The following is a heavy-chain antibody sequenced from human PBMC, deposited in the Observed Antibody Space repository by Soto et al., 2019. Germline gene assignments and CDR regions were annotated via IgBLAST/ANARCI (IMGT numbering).Heavy chain of an antibody. Sequence: SETLSLTCAVSGYSISSGYYWGWIRQPPGKGLEWIGSIYHSGSTYYNPSLKSRVTISVDTSKNQFSLKLSSVTAADTAVYYCARADNYGDSRFDYWGQGTLVTVPQ. V-gene: IGHV4-38-2*01. J-gene: IGHJ4*02. CDR2: IYHSGST. D-gene: IGHD4-17*01. CDR1: GYSISSGYY. CDR3: ARADNYGDSRFDY.